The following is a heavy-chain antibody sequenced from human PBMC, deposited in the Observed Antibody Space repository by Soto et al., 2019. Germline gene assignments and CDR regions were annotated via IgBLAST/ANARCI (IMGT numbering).Heavy chain of an antibody. CDR3: TRPYYDSSGYLPGDY. D-gene: IGHD3-22*01. J-gene: IGHJ4*02. V-gene: IGHV3-73*01. Sequence: EVQLVESGGGLVQPGGSLKLSCAASGFTFSGSAMHWVRQASGKGLEWVGRIRSKANSYATAYAASVKGRFIISRDDSKNTAYLQMNSLKTEDTAVYYCTRPYYDSSGYLPGDYWGQGTLVTVSS. CDR2: IRSKANSYAT. CDR1: GFTFSGSA.